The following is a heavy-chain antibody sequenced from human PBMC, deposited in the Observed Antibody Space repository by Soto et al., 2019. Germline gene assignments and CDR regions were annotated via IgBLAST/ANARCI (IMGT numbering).Heavy chain of an antibody. CDR3: ARRGTYCFGS. V-gene: IGHV4-30-2*01. CDR2: IYPGGRT. CDR1: GGSIKNGGYY. Sequence: QLQLQESASGLVKPSQTLNPTCAVSGGSIKNGGYYWSGIRQPQGKGLEWTGDIYPGGRTSYNPSRESRGTLSVDRSENRFFLDVASGTAADTAVYYCARRGTYCFGSWGQGTLVTVSS. D-gene: IGHD1-26*01. J-gene: IGHJ4*02.